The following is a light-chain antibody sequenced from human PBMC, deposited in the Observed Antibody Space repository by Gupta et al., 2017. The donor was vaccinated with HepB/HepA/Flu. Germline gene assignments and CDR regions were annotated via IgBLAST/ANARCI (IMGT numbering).Light chain of an antibody. V-gene: IGKV1-12*01. J-gene: IGKJ4*01. CDR2: AAS. Sequence: DIQMTQSPSSVSASVGDRVTITCRASQGISSWLAWYQQKPGKAPKLLIYAASNLQSGVPSRFSCRGSGTDVTLTISSLTPEDFATSYCRQAYRVPVTFGGGTELEIK. CDR3: RQAYRVPVT. CDR1: QGISSW.